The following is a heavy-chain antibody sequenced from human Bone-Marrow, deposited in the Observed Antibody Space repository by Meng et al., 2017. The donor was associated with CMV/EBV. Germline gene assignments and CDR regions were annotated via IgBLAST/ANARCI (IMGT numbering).Heavy chain of an antibody. CDR1: GCTFSSYW. Sequence: GESLKISCAASGCTFSSYWMHWVRQAPGKGLVWVSRINSDGSSTSYADSVKGRFTISRDNAKNTLYLQMNSLRAEDTAVYYCARDLCPGLLSTSCDAFDIWGQGTMVTVSS. V-gene: IGHV3-74*01. D-gene: IGHD2-2*01. CDR3: ARDLCPGLLSTSCDAFDI. CDR2: INSDGSST. J-gene: IGHJ3*02.